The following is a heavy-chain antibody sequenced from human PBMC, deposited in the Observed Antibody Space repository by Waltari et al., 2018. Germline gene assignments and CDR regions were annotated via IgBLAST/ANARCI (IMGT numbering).Heavy chain of an antibody. CDR2: ISDSGVIT. D-gene: IGHD3-22*01. J-gene: IGHJ4*02. Sequence: EVPLLVSGGGLAQPGGYVRLSRVGPGFECFIDAEWWVRQWPGKGLEWVSGISDSGVITKYADSVKGRLTVSRDNSKNTVFLQLNSLRAEDTAIYYCARHLYSIDYLELGNWGQGTLVTVSS. CDR1: GFECFIDA. V-gene: IGHV3-23*01. CDR3: ARHLYSIDYLELGN.